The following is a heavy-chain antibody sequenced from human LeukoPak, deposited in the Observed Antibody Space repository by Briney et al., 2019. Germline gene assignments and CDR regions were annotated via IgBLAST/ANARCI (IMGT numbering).Heavy chain of an antibody. CDR1: GYTFTSYD. J-gene: IGHJ4*02. D-gene: IGHD6-13*01. Sequence: GASVKVSCKASGYTFTSYDINWVRQATGQGLEWMGWMNPNSGNTGYAQKFQGRVTMTRNTSISTAYMELSSLRSEDTAVYYCVFYSSSRTRKYYFDYWGQGTPVTVSS. V-gene: IGHV1-8*01. CDR3: VFYSSSRTRKYYFDY. CDR2: MNPNSGNT.